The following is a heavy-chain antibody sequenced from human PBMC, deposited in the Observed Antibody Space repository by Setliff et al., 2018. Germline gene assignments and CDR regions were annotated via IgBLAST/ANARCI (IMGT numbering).Heavy chain of an antibody. Sequence: ASVKVSCKASGYTFTGYYMHWVRQAPGRGLEWMGWINPNSGGTNYAQKFQGWVTMTRDTSISTAYMELSRLRSDDTAVYYCARDRDSSGYPYYFDYLGQGTLVTVSS. CDR3: ARDRDSSGYPYYFDY. V-gene: IGHV1-2*04. J-gene: IGHJ4*02. CDR2: INPNSGGT. D-gene: IGHD3-22*01. CDR1: GYTFTGYY.